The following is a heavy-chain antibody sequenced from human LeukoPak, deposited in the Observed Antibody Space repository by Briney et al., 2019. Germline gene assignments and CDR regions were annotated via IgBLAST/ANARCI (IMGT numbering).Heavy chain of an antibody. J-gene: IGHJ4*02. CDR2: INHSGST. CDR1: GGSFSGYY. V-gene: IGHV4-34*01. Sequence: SETLSLTCAVYGGSFSGYYWSWIRQPPGKGLEWIGEINHSGSTNYNPSLKSRVTISVDTSKNQFSLKLSSVTAADTAVYYCARGSGWYVYWGQGTLVTVSS. CDR3: ARGSGWYVY. D-gene: IGHD6-19*01.